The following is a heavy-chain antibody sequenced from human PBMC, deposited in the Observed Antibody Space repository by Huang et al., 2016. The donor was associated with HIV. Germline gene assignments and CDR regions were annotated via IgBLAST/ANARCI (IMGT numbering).Heavy chain of an antibody. CDR3: AKDHVAAVAGRRGWGFDY. CDR1: GFIFRSYG. J-gene: IGHJ4*02. Sequence: QVQLVESGGGVVQPGRSLRLSCAAAGFIFRSYGMHWVRQAPGEGVGWVVVITYDGSNKDYADSVKGRSSISRDNSKNTVYLEMNSLRAEDTAVYYCAKDHVAAVAGRRGWGFDYWGQGTLVTVSS. D-gene: IGHD6-19*01. V-gene: IGHV3-30*18. CDR2: ITYDGSNK.